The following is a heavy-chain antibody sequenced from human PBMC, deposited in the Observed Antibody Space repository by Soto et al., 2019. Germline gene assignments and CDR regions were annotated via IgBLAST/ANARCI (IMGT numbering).Heavy chain of an antibody. D-gene: IGHD3-3*01. CDR3: ARSGTYYDFWSGYYLADY. CDR1: GYTFTSYD. Sequence: QVQLVQSGAEVKKPGASVKVSCKASGYTFTSYDINWVRQATGQGLEWMGWMNPNSGNTGYAQKFQGRVTMTRNTSISTAYMERSSLRSEDTAVYYCARSGTYYDFWSGYYLADYWGQGTLVTVSS. J-gene: IGHJ4*02. V-gene: IGHV1-8*01. CDR2: MNPNSGNT.